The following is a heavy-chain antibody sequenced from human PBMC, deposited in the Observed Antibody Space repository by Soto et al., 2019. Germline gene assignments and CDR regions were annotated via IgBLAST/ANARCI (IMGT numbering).Heavy chain of an antibody. CDR2: ISGSGNYT. V-gene: IGHV3-21*01. Sequence: GGSLRLSCAASGFTFSAYSMNWVRQAPGKGLEWVSSISGSGNYTHYADFLRGRFTISRDNAKTSLYLQMNSLRAEDTAVYYCAREGINNYNEYYFDSWGQGTVVTVSS. D-gene: IGHD4-4*01. J-gene: IGHJ4*02. CDR1: GFTFSAYS. CDR3: AREGINNYNEYYFDS.